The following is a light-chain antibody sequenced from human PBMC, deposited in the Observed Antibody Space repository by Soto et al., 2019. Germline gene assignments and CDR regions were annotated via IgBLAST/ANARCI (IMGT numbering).Light chain of an antibody. CDR2: GAS. V-gene: IGKV3-15*01. J-gene: IGKJ4*01. Sequence: EIVLTQSPVTLSVSPGERDTISCLSSQSVSNNLAWYQQKPGQAPRLLIYGASTRATGIPARFSGSGSGTEFTLTISSLQSEDFAVYYCQQYNNWPPELTFGGGTKVDIK. CDR3: QQYNNWPPELT. CDR1: QSVSNN.